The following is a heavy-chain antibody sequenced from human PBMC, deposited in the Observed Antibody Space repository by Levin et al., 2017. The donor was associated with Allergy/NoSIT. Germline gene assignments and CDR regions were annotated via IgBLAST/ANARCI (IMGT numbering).Heavy chain of an antibody. D-gene: IGHD3-9*01. Sequence: SQTLSLTCTVSGGSISSGGYYWSWIRQHPGKGLEWIGYIYYSGSTYYNPSLKSRVTISVDTSKNQFSLKLSSVTAADTAVYYCARDRYDILTGYRYWYFDLWGRGTLVTVSS. CDR2: IYYSGST. CDR1: GGSISSGGYY. V-gene: IGHV4-31*03. CDR3: ARDRYDILTGYRYWYFDL. J-gene: IGHJ2*01.